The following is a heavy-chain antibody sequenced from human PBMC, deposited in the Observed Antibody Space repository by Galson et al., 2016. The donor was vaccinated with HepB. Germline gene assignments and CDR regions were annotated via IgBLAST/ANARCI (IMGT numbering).Heavy chain of an antibody. CDR2: IKQDGSEE. V-gene: IGHV3-7*05. J-gene: IGHJ2*01. CDR3: ARRRGSGSHDY. CDR1: GFTLSSYW. D-gene: IGHD3-10*01. Sequence: SLRLSCAASGFTLSSYWMSWVRQAPGKGLEWVANIKQDGSEEYYVDSVKGRFTISRDNAKNSLYLQMNSLRAEDTAVYYCARRRGSGSHDYWGRGTLVTVSS.